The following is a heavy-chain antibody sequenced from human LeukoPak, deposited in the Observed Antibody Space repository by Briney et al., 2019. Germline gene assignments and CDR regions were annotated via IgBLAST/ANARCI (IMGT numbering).Heavy chain of an antibody. J-gene: IGHJ5*02. Sequence: GGSLRLSCAASGFTFSSSAMSWVRQAPGKGLEWVSSISGSGGSTYYADSVKGRFTISRDNAKNSLYLQMNSLRAKDTALYYCARDYYDSSGSSWFDPWGQGTLVTVSS. CDR1: GFTFSSSA. D-gene: IGHD3-22*01. CDR2: ISGSGGST. CDR3: ARDYYDSSGSSWFDP. V-gene: IGHV3-23*01.